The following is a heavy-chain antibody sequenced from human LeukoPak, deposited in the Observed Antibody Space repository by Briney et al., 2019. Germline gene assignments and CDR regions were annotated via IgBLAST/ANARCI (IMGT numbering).Heavy chain of an antibody. D-gene: IGHD5-18*01. CDR1: GGSFSGYY. CDR3: ATTVRGYRFYFDY. V-gene: IGHV4-34*01. Sequence: SETLSLTCAVYGGSFSGYYWSWIRQPPGKGLEWIGEINHSGSTNYNPSLKSRVTISVDTSKNQFSLKLSSVTAADTAVYYCATTVRGYRFYFDYWGQGTLVTVSS. J-gene: IGHJ4*02. CDR2: INHSGST.